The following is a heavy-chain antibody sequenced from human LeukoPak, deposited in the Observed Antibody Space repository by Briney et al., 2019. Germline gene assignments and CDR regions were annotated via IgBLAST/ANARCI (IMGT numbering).Heavy chain of an antibody. D-gene: IGHD3-22*01. V-gene: IGHV3-33*01. Sequence: GGSLRLSCAASGFTLSSYGMHWVRQAPGKGLEWVAVIWYDGSNKYYADSVKGRFTISRDNSKNTLYLQMNSLRAEDTAVYYCARDYYDSSGYYFYYYYYGMDVWGQGTTVTVSS. CDR3: ARDYYDSSGYYFYYYYYGMDV. CDR2: IWYDGSNK. CDR1: GFTLSSYG. J-gene: IGHJ6*02.